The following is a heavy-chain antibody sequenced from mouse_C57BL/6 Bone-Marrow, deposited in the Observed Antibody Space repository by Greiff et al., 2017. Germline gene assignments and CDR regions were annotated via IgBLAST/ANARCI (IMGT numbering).Heavy chain of an antibody. CDR1: GFNIKDDY. D-gene: IGHD2-3*01. CDR3: SSVDGNYFDF. Sequence: EVQLQQSGAELVRPGASVKLSCTASGFNIKDDYIHWVKQRPEQGLEWIGWIDTEIGDTEYASKFQGKATITSDTSSNTAYLQLSSLTSEDTAVYYCSSVDGNYFDFWGQGTPLTVAS. V-gene: IGHV14-4*01. J-gene: IGHJ2*01. CDR2: IDTEIGDT.